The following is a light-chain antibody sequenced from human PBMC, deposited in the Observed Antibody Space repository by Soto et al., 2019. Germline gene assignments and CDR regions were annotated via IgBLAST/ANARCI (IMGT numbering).Light chain of an antibody. V-gene: IGLV1-44*01. Sequence: QSVLAQPPSASGTPGQRVTISASGSSSNIGSNPVSWYQQRPGTAPKLVLYSNTARPSGVPDRFSGSRSGSSGSLAITGLQPEDEADYYCQSYDSGVTGSVFGTGTKVTVL. CDR2: SNT. J-gene: IGLJ1*01. CDR1: SSNIGSNP. CDR3: QSYDSGVTGSV.